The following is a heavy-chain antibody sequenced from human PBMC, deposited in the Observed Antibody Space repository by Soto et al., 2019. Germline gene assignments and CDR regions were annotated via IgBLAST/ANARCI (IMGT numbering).Heavy chain of an antibody. D-gene: IGHD5-12*01. CDR3: TKNSAYALDY. Sequence: QVQLQESGPGLVKPSGTLSLSCAVSGGSVSNNNWWSWVRQSPWNGLEWIGEIHHSGGTSYNPSLESRATLSVDKSKNEMSLRLNYVTAADTAVYYCTKNSAYALDYWGLGILVTVSS. V-gene: IGHV4-4*02. CDR2: IHHSGGT. CDR1: GGSVSNNNW. J-gene: IGHJ4*02.